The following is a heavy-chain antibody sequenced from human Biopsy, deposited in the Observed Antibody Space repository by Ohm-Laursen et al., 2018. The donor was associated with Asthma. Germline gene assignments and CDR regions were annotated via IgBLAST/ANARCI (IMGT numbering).Heavy chain of an antibody. CDR3: ARAQDYYDSRGYYRSFDY. CDR1: YGSITRGGYY. V-gene: IGHV4-31*03. Sequence: TLSLTCTVSYGSITRGGYYWTWIRQHPGKGLEWIGFIYYSGSTYYNPSLKSRVSISIDTSKNQFSLKLSSVTAADTALYYCARAQDYYDSRGYYRSFDYWGQGTLVTVSS. J-gene: IGHJ4*02. D-gene: IGHD3-22*01. CDR2: IYYSGST.